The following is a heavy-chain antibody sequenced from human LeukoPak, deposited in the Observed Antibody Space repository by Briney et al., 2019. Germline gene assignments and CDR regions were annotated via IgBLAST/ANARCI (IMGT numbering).Heavy chain of an antibody. Sequence: GSLRLSCAASGFTVSSNYMSWIRQPPGEGLQWIGSIYYSGNTYYNSSLKSRVTISVDTSTSQFSLRLSSVTAADTAAYYCARQPALTHSHFDYWGQGTLVTVSS. CDR2: IYYSGNT. J-gene: IGHJ4*02. V-gene: IGHV4-39*01. CDR1: GFTVSSNY. CDR3: ARQPALTHSHFDY.